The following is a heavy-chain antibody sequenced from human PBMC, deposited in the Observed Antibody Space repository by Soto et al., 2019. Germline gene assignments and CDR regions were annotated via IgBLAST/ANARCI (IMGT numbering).Heavy chain of an antibody. J-gene: IGHJ4*02. Sequence: ASVKVSCKASGYTFTGYYMHWVRQAPGQGLEWMGWINPNSGGTNYAQKFQGWVTMTRDTSISTAYMELSSLRSEDTAVYYCARSIAAAGPRGRFDYWGQGTLVTVSS. CDR2: INPNSGGT. V-gene: IGHV1-2*04. CDR3: ARSIAAAGPRGRFDY. D-gene: IGHD6-13*01. CDR1: GYTFTGYY.